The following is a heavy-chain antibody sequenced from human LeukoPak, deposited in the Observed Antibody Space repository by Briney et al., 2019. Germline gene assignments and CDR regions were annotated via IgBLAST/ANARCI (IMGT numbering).Heavy chain of an antibody. Sequence: SETLSLTCTVSGGSISSSSYYWGWIRQPPGKGLEWIGTIYYSGSTYYNPSLKSRVTISVDTSENQFSLKLSSVTATDTAAYYCARHKVRDSSGYYYFDYWGQGTLVTVSS. CDR2: IYYSGST. J-gene: IGHJ4*02. CDR1: GGSISSSSYY. CDR3: ARHKVRDSSGYYYFDY. V-gene: IGHV4-39*01. D-gene: IGHD3-22*01.